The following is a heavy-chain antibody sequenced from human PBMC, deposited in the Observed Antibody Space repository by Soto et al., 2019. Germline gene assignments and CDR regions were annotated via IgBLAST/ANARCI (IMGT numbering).Heavy chain of an antibody. D-gene: IGHD5-18*01. Sequence: QLQESGPGLVKPSGTLSLTCGVSGGHVSSSHWWSWVRQSPGKGLEWIGEIYNGGSTNYNPSLKSRVIISRDQSKNQISRKMTSVTAAGTAMYFCASDRGTTQLWLNAFDIWGRGTMVTVSS. CDR3: ASDRGTTQLWLNAFDI. J-gene: IGHJ3*02. V-gene: IGHV4-4*02. CDR2: IYNGGST. CDR1: GGHVSSSHW.